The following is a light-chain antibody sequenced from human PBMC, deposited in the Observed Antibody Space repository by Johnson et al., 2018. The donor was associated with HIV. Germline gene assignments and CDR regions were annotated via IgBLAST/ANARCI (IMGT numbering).Light chain of an antibody. V-gene: IGLV1-51*01. CDR2: DNN. J-gene: IGLJ1*01. Sequence: QFVLTQPPPVSAAPGQKVTISCSGSSSNIGNNYVSWYQQLPGTAPKLLIYDNNKRPSGIPDRFSGSKSGTSATLGITGLQTGDEADYYCGTWDSSLRVGFFGTGTKVTVL. CDR1: SSNIGNNY. CDR3: GTWDSSLRVGF.